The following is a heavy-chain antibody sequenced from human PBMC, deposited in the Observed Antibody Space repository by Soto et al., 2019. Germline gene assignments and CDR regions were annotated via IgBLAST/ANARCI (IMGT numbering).Heavy chain of an antibody. CDR2: MNPNSGNT. CDR3: ARGKGYQPLFALYYYYGMDV. J-gene: IGHJ6*02. Sequence: VKVSCATSGCSTTSYDINCVGQYAGQGLEWMGWMNPNSGNTGYAQKFQGRVTMTRNTSISTAYMELSSLRSEDTAVYYCARGKGYQPLFALYYYYGMDVWGQGTTVTVSS. CDR1: GCSTTSYD. V-gene: IGHV1-8*01. D-gene: IGHD2-2*01.